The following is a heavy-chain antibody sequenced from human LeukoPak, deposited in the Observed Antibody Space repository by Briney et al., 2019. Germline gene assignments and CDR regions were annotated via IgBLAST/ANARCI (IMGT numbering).Heavy chain of an antibody. CDR1: GGSISSGGYH. V-gene: IGHV4-31*03. Sequence: PSQTLSLTCSVSGGSISSGGYHWSWIRQHPGKGLEWIGYIYSSGSTHYNPSLKSRVTISVDTSKNQFSLKLSSVAAADTAVYYCARAEDSYGDLFDCWGQGTLVTVSS. CDR3: ARAEDSYGDLFDC. D-gene: IGHD5-18*01. CDR2: IYSSGST. J-gene: IGHJ4*02.